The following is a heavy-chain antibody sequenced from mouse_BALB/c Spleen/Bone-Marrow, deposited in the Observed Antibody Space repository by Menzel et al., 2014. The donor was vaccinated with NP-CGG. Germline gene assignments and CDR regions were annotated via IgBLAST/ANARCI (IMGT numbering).Heavy chain of an antibody. CDR2: IYPGDGDT. Sequence: QVQLQQSGAELVRPGSSVKISCKASGYAFSSYWMNWVKQRPGQGLEWIGQIYPGDGDTNYIGKFKSKATLTADKSSSTAYMQLSSLTSEDSAVYFCARYYRNDYFALDYWGQGTSVTVSS. J-gene: IGHJ4*01. V-gene: IGHV1-80*01. CDR3: ARYYRNDYFALDY. D-gene: IGHD2-14*01. CDR1: GYAFSSYW.